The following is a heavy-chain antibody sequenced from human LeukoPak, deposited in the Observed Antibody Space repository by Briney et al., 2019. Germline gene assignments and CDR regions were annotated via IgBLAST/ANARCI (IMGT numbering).Heavy chain of an antibody. CDR3: ARGGGLDV. D-gene: IGHD3-16*01. V-gene: IGHV3-7*03. CDR2: INHNGNVN. CDR1: GFTFSSYA. J-gene: IGHJ6*02. Sequence: GGSLRLSSAASGFTFSSYAMSWARQAPGKGLEWVASINHNGNVNYYVDSVKGRFTISRDNAKNSLYLQMSNLRAEDTAVYFCARGGGLDVWGQGATVTVSS.